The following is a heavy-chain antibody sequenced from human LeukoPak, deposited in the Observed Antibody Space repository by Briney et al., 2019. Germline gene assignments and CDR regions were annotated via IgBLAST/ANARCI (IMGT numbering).Heavy chain of an antibody. J-gene: IGHJ4*02. CDR3: ARGPYCSSTSCSPADY. D-gene: IGHD2-2*01. Sequence: ASVKVSCKASGYTFTSYAMHWVRQAPGQRLEWMGWINAGNGNTKYSQKFQGRVTITRDTSASTAYMELSSLRSEDTAVYYCARGPYCSSTSCSPADYWGQGTLVTVSS. CDR1: GYTFTSYA. CDR2: INAGNGNT. V-gene: IGHV1-3*01.